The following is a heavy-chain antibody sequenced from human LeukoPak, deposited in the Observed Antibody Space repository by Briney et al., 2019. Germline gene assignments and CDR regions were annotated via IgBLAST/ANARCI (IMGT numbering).Heavy chain of an antibody. V-gene: IGHV4-4*02. Sequence: SGTLSLTCAVSGGSISSSNWWSWVRQPPGKGLEWIGEIYHSGSTNYNPPLKSRVTISVDKSKNQFSLKLSSVTAADTAVYYCARERGVATISGRDAFDIWGQGTMVTVSS. CDR2: IYHSGST. CDR3: ARERGVATISGRDAFDI. D-gene: IGHD5-12*01. J-gene: IGHJ3*02. CDR1: GGSISSSNW.